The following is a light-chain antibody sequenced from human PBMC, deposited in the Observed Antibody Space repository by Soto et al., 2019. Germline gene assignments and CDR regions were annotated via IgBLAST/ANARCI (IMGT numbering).Light chain of an antibody. CDR2: WAS. Sequence: DIVMTQSPDSLAVSLGERATINCKSSQSIVYNSNNKNYLAWYQQKPGQPPKLLIYWASTRESGVPDRFSGSGSGTDFNLTISSLQAEDVAVYYCQQYYSTPYTFGQGTKLEIK. CDR1: QSIVYNSNNKNY. J-gene: IGKJ2*01. CDR3: QQYYSTPYT. V-gene: IGKV4-1*01.